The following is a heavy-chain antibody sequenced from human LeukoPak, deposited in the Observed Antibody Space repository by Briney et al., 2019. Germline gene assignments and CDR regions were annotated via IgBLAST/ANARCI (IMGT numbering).Heavy chain of an antibody. Sequence: SVKVSCKASGGTFSSYAISWVRQAPGQGLEWMGVIIPMFGTANYAQKFQGRVTITADKSTSTAYMELSSLRSEDTAVYYCARDRNQLLRAFDIWGQGTMVTVSS. CDR3: ARDRNQLLRAFDI. V-gene: IGHV1-69*06. CDR1: GGTFSSYA. J-gene: IGHJ3*02. CDR2: IIPMFGTA. D-gene: IGHD3-22*01.